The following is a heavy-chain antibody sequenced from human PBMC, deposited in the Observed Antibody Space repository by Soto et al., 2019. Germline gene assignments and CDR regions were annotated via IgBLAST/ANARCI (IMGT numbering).Heavy chain of an antibody. J-gene: IGHJ4*02. CDR2: IYYSGST. CDR3: ARLSITMGRGVNITYYFDY. D-gene: IGHD3-10*01. Sequence: SGTLSLTCTVSGVSISSSSYYWGWIRQPPGKGVEWIGSIYYSGSTYYNPSLKSRVTISVDTSKNQFSRKLSSVTDADTTVYYCARLSITMGRGVNITYYFDYWGQGTLVTVSS. CDR1: GVSISSSSYY. V-gene: IGHV4-39*01.